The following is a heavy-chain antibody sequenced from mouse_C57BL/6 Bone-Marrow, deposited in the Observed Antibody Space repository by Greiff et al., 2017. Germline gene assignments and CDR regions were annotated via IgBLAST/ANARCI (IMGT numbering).Heavy chain of an antibody. Sequence: EVQLQQSGPVLARPGASVKMSCKTSGYTFTSYWMHWVKQRPGQGLEWIGAIYPGNSDTSYNQKFKGKAKLTAVTSASTAYMELSSLTNEDSAVYYCTSIIYYYGSSYLQYYFDYWGQGTTLTVSS. J-gene: IGHJ2*01. CDR1: GYTFTSYW. V-gene: IGHV1-5*01. D-gene: IGHD1-1*01. CDR2: IYPGNSDT. CDR3: TSIIYYYGSSYLQYYFDY.